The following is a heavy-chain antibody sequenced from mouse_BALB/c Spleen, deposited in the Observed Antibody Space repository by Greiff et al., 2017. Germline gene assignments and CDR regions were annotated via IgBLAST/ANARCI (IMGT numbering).Heavy chain of an antibody. CDR2: ISSGGST. CDR3: ARRYRYDGAWFAY. CDR1: GFTFSSYA. Sequence: EVKLVESGGGLVKPGGSLKLSCAASGFTFSSYAMSWVRQTPEKRLVGVASISSGGSTYYPDRVKGRFTISRDNARNILYLQMSSLRSEETAVYYCARRYRYDGAWFAYWGQGTLVTVSA. J-gene: IGHJ3*01. D-gene: IGHD2-14*01. V-gene: IGHV5-6-5*01.